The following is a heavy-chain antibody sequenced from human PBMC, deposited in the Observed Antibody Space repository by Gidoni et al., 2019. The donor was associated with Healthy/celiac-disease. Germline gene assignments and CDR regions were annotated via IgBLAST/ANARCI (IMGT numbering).Heavy chain of an antibody. V-gene: IGHV3-74*01. CDR2: MNSDGSST. CDR3: ARGKGLLWFGELLPPDFDY. CDR1: GFTFSSYW. Sequence: EVQLVESGGGLVQPGGSLRLSCAASGFTFSSYWMHWVRQAPGKGLVWVSRMNSDGSSTSYADSVKGRFTSSRDNAKNTLYLQMNSLRAEDTAVYYCARGKGLLWFGELLPPDFDYWGQGTLVTVSS. D-gene: IGHD3-10*01. J-gene: IGHJ4*02.